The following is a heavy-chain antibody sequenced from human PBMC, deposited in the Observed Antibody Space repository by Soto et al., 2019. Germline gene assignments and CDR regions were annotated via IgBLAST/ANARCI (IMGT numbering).Heavy chain of an antibody. CDR3: ARYTSSWYPDAFDI. J-gene: IGHJ3*02. CDR1: GFTFSSSA. V-gene: IGHV3-23*01. CDR2: ISGSDGTT. Sequence: GGSLRLSCAASGFTFSSSAMNWVRQAPGKGLEWVSVISGSDGTTYYADSVKGRFTISRDNSKNTLYLDMNSLRAEDTALYYCARYTSSWYPDAFDIWGQGTMVTVSS. D-gene: IGHD6-13*01.